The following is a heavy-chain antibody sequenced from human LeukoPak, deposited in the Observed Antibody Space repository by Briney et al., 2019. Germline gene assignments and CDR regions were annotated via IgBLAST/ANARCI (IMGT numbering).Heavy chain of an antibody. D-gene: IGHD3-3*01. CDR1: GFTFSSYA. J-gene: IGHJ3*02. CDR2: ISYDGSNK. CDR3: AKALITIFGPDAFDI. V-gene: IGHV3-30-3*01. Sequence: PGGSLRLSCAASGFTFSSYAMHWVRQAPGKGLEWVAVISYDGSNKYYADSVKGRFTISRGNSKNTLYLQMNSLRAEDTAVYYCAKALITIFGPDAFDIWGQGTMVTVSS.